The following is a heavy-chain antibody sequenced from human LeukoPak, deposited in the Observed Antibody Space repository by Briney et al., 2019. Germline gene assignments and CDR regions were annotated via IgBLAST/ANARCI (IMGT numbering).Heavy chain of an antibody. Sequence: SGGSLRLSCAASGFTFSSYEMNWVRQAPGKGLEWVSYISSSGSTIYYADSVKGRFTISRDNAKNSLYLQMNSLRAEDTAVYYCARDLGYYDSSGYYSDAFDIWGQGTMVTVSS. CDR3: ARDLGYYDSSGYYSDAFDI. V-gene: IGHV3-48*03. D-gene: IGHD3-22*01. CDR2: ISSSGSTI. J-gene: IGHJ3*02. CDR1: GFTFSSYE.